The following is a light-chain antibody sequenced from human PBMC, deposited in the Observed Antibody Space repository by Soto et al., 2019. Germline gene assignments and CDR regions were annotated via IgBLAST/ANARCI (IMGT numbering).Light chain of an antibody. CDR1: QSISASD. CDR2: GAS. J-gene: IGKJ1*01. CDR3: HQYGRSPWT. Sequence: TQSPSSLSASVGHRVTITCRVSQSISASDLAWYQQKPGQAPRLLIYGASTRPTGIPDRFSGSGSGTDFTLTISRLEPEDFAVYYCHQYGRSPWTLGQGTKVDIK. V-gene: IGKV3-20*01.